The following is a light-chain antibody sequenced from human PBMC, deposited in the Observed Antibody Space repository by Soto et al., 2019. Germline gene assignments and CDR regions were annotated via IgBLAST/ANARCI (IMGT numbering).Light chain of an antibody. V-gene: IGKV3-20*01. J-gene: IGKJ5*01. CDR1: QSVSSR. CDR3: QHYYGTSPIS. CDR2: GAS. Sequence: VLTQSPGTLSLSPGERATLSCRASQSVSSRLAWYQHKSGQAPRLLISGASRRATGIPDRFSGSGSGTDFTLTISRLEPEDFALYYCQHYYGTSPISFGQGTPLEIK.